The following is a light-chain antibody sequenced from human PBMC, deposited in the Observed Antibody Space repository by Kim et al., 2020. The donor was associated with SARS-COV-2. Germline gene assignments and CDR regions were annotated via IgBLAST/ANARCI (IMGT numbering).Light chain of an antibody. V-gene: IGKV1-9*01. CDR1: QGISSY. J-gene: IGKJ2*01. Sequence: DIQLTQSPSFLSASVGDRVTITCRASQGISSYLAWYQQKPGKAPKLLIFSAYTLQSEAPSRFSGSGSGAEFTLTISSLQPADFATYYCQQVDSYPYTFGQGTKLEI. CDR2: SAY. CDR3: QQVDSYPYT.